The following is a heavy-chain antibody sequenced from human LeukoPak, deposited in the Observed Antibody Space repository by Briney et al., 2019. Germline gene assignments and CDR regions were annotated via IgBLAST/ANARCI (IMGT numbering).Heavy chain of an antibody. CDR2: ISGTGDST. CDR1: GFTFSNYA. J-gene: IGHJ4*02. CDR3: AEDRELYYDMMTDLGSFDY. V-gene: IGHV3-23*01. D-gene: IGHD3-9*01. Sequence: GGSLRLSCEGSGFTFSNYAMSWVRQAPGKGLEWVSRISGTGDSTYYAHSVKGRFTISRDISKNTVYLQMNSLRAEDTAVYYCAEDRELYYDMMTDLGSFDYWGQGALVTVSS.